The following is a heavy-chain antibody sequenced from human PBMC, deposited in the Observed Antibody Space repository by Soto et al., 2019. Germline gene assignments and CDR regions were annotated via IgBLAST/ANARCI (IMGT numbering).Heavy chain of an antibody. CDR2: MSGSSSTT. J-gene: IGHJ4*02. D-gene: IGHD1-7*01. Sequence: GGSLRLSCATSGLTFSNYAMSWVRQAPGGGLEWVSSMSGSSSTTYYADSVRGRFTISRDRSRNTLYLQMSSLRAEDTALYYCAKNQERELPRVIDFWGQGTLVTVSS. V-gene: IGHV3-23*01. CDR3: AKNQERELPRVIDF. CDR1: GLTFSNYA.